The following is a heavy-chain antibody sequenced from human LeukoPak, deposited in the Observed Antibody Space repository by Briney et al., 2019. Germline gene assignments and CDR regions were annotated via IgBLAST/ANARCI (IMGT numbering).Heavy chain of an antibody. CDR2: IHYSGST. CDR3: ASPSGSYMTDAFDI. D-gene: IGHD1-26*01. V-gene: IGHV4-59*01. CDR1: GGSPSSYY. Sequence: PLGTPCLSCTVSGGSPSSYYWNWIRPPPGKGLEWFGYIHYSGSTNYDPSLKSRVTISIDTSKNQFFLKLTSVTAADTALYYCASPSGSYMTDAFDIWGQGTMVTVSS. J-gene: IGHJ3*02.